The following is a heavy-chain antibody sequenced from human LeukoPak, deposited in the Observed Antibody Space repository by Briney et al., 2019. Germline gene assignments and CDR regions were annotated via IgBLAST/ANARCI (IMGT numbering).Heavy chain of an antibody. V-gene: IGHV4-34*01. CDR3: TSRNYYDSSGYYYFDY. J-gene: IGHJ4*02. CDR1: GGSFNDYY. Sequence: PSETLSLTCAVYGGSFNDYYWSWIRQPPGKGLEWIGEINRSGSTNYNPSLKSRVTISVDTSKNQFSLKLSSVTAADTAVYYCTSRNYYDSSGYYYFDYWGRGTLVTVSS. D-gene: IGHD3-22*01. CDR2: INRSGST.